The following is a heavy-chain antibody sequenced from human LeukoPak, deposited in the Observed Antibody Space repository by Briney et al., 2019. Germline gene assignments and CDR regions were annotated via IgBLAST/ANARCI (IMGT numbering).Heavy chain of an antibody. CDR2: IIPIFGTA. V-gene: IGHV1-69*13. J-gene: IGHJ4*02. D-gene: IGHD2-2*01. CDR3: AAVVPAVMGYFDY. CDR1: GYTFTSYA. Sequence: SVKVSCKASGYTFTSYAMHWVQQAPGQGLEWMGGIIPIFGTANYAQKFQGRVTITADESTSTAYMELSSLRSEDTAVYYCAAVVPAVMGYFDYWGQGTLVTVSS.